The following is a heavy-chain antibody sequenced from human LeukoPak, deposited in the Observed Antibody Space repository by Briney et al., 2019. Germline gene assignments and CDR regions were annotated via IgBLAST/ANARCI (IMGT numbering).Heavy chain of an antibody. Sequence: PGGSLRLSCAASGFTFSSYAMSWVRQAPGKGLEWVSAISGSGGSTYYADSVKGRFTISRDNSKNTLYLQMTSLRAEDTAVYYCARVKSSWYLFDYWGQGTLVTVSS. CDR2: ISGSGGST. J-gene: IGHJ4*02. D-gene: IGHD6-13*01. CDR3: ARVKSSWYLFDY. CDR1: GFTFSSYA. V-gene: IGHV3-23*01.